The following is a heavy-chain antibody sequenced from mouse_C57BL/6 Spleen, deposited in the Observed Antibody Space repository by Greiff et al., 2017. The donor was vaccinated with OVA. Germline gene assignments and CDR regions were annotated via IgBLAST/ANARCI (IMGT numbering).Heavy chain of an antibody. D-gene: IGHD2-5*01. Sequence: EVKLVESGGGLVKPGGSLKLSCAASGFTFSSYAMSWVRQTPEKRLEWVATISDGGSYTYYPDNVKGRFTITRDNAKNNLYLQMSHLKSEDTAMYYGARDRDYSNSWFAYWGQGTLVTVSA. V-gene: IGHV5-4*01. CDR1: GFTFSSYA. J-gene: IGHJ3*01. CDR2: ISDGGSYT. CDR3: ARDRDYSNSWFAY.